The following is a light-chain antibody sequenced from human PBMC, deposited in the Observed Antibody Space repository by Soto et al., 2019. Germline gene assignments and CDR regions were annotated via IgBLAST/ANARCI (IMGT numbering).Light chain of an antibody. V-gene: IGLV2-23*02. Sequence: QSVLTQPASVSGSPGQSIAISCTGTSSDVGSYNLVSWYQQHPGKGPKLMIYEVSKRPSGVSNRFSGSKSGNTASLTISGLQAEDEADYYCCSYAGSSTLVVFGGGTKLTVL. CDR1: SSDVGSYNL. CDR2: EVS. CDR3: CSYAGSSTLVV. J-gene: IGLJ2*01.